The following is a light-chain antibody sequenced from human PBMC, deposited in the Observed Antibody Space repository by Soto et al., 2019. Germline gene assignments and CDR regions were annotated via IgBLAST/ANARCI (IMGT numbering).Light chain of an antibody. CDR2: GAS. CDR3: QQLKSYPQT. J-gene: IGKJ1*01. CDR1: QSVDSN. Sequence: EIVVTQSPATLSVSPGERATLSCRASQSVDSNLAWYQQRPGQAPRLLIYGASTRATGVPARFSGSGSGTGFTLTISSLQPEDFATYYCQQLKSYPQTFGQGTKVDIK. V-gene: IGKV3-15*01.